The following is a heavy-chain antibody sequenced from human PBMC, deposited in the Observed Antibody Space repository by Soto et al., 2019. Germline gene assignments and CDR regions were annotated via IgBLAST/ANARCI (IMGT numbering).Heavy chain of an antibody. Sequence: QVQLVQSGAEVKKPGSSVKVSCKASGGTFSSYAISWVRQAPGQGLEWMGGIIPIFGTANYAQKFQGRVTITAQESTSTAYMELSSLRSEDTAVYYCARDQGAAVASYYYYGMDVWGQGTTVTVSS. V-gene: IGHV1-69*12. CDR3: ARDQGAAVASYYYYGMDV. D-gene: IGHD6-19*01. CDR2: IIPIFGTA. J-gene: IGHJ6*02. CDR1: GGTFSSYA.